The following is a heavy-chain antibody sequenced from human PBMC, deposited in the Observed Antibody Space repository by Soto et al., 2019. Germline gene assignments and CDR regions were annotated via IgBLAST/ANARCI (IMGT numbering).Heavy chain of an antibody. Sequence: QLQLQESGPGLVKPSETLSLTCTVSGGSISSSSYYWGWIRQPPGKGLEWIGSIYYSGSTYYNPSLKSRVTISVDTSKNQFSLKLSSVTAADTAVYYCARRSQWLVPHYYYYYGMDVWGQGTTVTVSS. V-gene: IGHV4-39*01. CDR2: IYYSGST. CDR1: GGSISSSSYY. CDR3: ARRSQWLVPHYYYYYGMDV. D-gene: IGHD6-19*01. J-gene: IGHJ6*02.